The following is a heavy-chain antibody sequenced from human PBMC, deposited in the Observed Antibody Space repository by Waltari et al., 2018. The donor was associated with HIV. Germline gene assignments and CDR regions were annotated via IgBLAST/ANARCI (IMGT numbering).Heavy chain of an antibody. CDR2: IYYSGST. D-gene: IGHD6-19*01. CDR3: ARIKPVGAVAGPFDY. V-gene: IGHV4-59*01. CDR1: GGSISNYY. J-gene: IGHJ4*02. Sequence: QVHLQESGPGLVKPSETLSLTCTVSGGSISNYYWSWIRQSPGKGLEWIGYIYYSGSTIYSAILQSRATISVDTTKSQFSLKLNSVTAADTAVYYCARIKPVGAVAGPFDYWGRGTLVTVSS.